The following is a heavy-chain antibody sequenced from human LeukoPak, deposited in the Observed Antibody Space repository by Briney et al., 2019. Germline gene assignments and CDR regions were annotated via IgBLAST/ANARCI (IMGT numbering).Heavy chain of an antibody. V-gene: IGHV5-10-1*01. D-gene: IGHD6-19*01. J-gene: IGHJ1*01. CDR1: GYSFTSYW. CDR2: IDPSDSYT. Sequence: GESLKVSCKGSGYSFTSYWISWVRQMPGKGLEWMGRIDPSDSYTNYSPSFQGHVTISADKSISTAYLQWSSLKASDTAMYYCAGAGIAVAGNAEYFQHWGQGTLVTVSS. CDR3: AGAGIAVAGNAEYFQH.